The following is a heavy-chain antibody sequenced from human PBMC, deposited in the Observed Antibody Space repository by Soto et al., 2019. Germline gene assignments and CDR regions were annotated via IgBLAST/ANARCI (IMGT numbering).Heavy chain of an antibody. Sequence: QITLKESGPTLLKPTQTLTLTCTFSGFSLTTAGVGVGWFRQPPGKALEWLALVYWNDDIRYSPSLTTRLTITRDTSRNQVVLTMTNMGPMDTATYYCPHYMTTMNTGYSGYWGQGALVTVSS. D-gene: IGHD4-17*01. J-gene: IGHJ4*02. V-gene: IGHV2-5*01. CDR1: GFSLTTAGVG. CDR3: PHYMTTMNTGYSGY. CDR2: VYWNDDI.